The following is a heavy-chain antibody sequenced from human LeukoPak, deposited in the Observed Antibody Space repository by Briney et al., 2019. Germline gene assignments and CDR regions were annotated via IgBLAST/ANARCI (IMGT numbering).Heavy chain of an antibody. CDR2: IYYSGST. CDR1: GGSISSYS. V-gene: IGHV4-59*01. D-gene: IGHD1-26*01. J-gene: IGHJ6*03. Sequence: SETLSLTCTVSGGSISSYSWSWIRQPPGKGLEWIGYIYYSGSTNYNPSLKSRVTISVDTSNNQFSLKLSSVTAADTAVYYCARDPPKLPKYSGSYYYYMDVWGKGTTVTVSS. CDR3: ARDPPKLPKYSGSYYYYMDV.